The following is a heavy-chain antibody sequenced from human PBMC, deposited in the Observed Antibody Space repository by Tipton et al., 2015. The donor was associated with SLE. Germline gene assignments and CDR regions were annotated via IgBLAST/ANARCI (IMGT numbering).Heavy chain of an antibody. J-gene: IGHJ4*02. CDR1: GGSISSYY. CDR2: IYYSGST. D-gene: IGHD6-13*01. Sequence: TLSLTCTVSGGSISSYYWTWIRQPPGKGLEWIGYIYYSGSTNYNPSLKSRLTISVDTSKNQFSLKLSSVTAADTAVYYCARGIAAAVPFDYWGQGTLVTVSS. V-gene: IGHV4-59*01. CDR3: ARGIAAAVPFDY.